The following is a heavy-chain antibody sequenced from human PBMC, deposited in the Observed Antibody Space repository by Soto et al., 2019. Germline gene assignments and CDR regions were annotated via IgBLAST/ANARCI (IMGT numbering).Heavy chain of an antibody. V-gene: IGHV1-18*01. CDR1: GYTFTSYG. Sequence: QVQLVQSGAEVKKPGASVKVSCKASGYTFTSYGISWVRQAPGQGREWMGWISAYNGNTNYAQKLQDKVTMTTDTSKSTAYMELRSLRSDDTAVYYCARTPPIAAAGRQFDCWGQGTLVTVSS. CDR3: ARTPPIAAAGRQFDC. J-gene: IGHJ4*02. CDR2: ISAYNGNT. D-gene: IGHD6-13*01.